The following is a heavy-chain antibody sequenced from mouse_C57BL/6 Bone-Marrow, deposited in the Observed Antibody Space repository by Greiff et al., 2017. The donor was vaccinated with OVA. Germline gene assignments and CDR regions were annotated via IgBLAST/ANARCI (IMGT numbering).Heavy chain of an antibody. CDR2: IYPGDGDT. CDR1: GYAFSSSW. CDR3: ARFDDGYYVYWYFDV. J-gene: IGHJ1*03. V-gene: IGHV1-82*01. Sequence: QVQLKQSGPELVKPGASVKISCKASGYAFSSSWMNWVKQRPGKGLEWIGRIYPGDGDTNYNGKFKGKATLTADKSSSTAYMQLSSLTSEDSAVYFCARFDDGYYVYWYFDVWGTGTTVTVSS. D-gene: IGHD2-3*01.